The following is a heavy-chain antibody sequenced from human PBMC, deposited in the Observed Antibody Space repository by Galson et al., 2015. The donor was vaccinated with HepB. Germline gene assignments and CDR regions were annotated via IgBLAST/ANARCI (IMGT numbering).Heavy chain of an antibody. D-gene: IGHD3-16*01. CDR3: ARYGGRRDADWDNTYDI. V-gene: IGHV1-18*01. CDR1: GYTFTHYG. J-gene: IGHJ3*02. Sequence: SVKVSCKASGYTFTHYGISWVRQAPGQGLEWMGWISTYNGNTNFAQNLQGRVTMTTDTSTSTAYMELRNLRSDDTAVYYCARYGGRRDADWDNTYDIWGQGTMVPVSP. CDR2: ISTYNGNT.